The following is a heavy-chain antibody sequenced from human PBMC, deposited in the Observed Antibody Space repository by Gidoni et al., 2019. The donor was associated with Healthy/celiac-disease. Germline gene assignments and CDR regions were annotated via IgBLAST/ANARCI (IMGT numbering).Heavy chain of an antibody. Sequence: EVQLFESWGGLVQPGGSLRLSCAASAFPFIRYAMSWVRQAPGKGLEWVSAISGSGGSTYYEDSVKGRFTISRDNSKNTLYLQMNSLRAEDTAVYYCAKDLGGVVGDAFWFDPWGQGTLVTVSS. CDR1: AFPFIRYA. CDR2: ISGSGGST. CDR3: AKDLGGVVGDAFWFDP. V-gene: IGHV3-23*01. D-gene: IGHD1-26*01. J-gene: IGHJ5*02.